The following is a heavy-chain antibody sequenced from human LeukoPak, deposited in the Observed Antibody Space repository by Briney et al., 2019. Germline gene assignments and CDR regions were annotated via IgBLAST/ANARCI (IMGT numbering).Heavy chain of an antibody. D-gene: IGHD4-17*01. V-gene: IGHV3-7*01. CDR3: ARVRTHDYGDYFDY. Sequence: PGGSLRLSCAASGFTFSSYWMSWVRQAPGKGLEWVANIKQDGSEKYYVDSVKGRFTISRDNAENSLYLQMNSLRAEDTAVYYCARVRTHDYGDYFDYWGQGTLVTVSS. CDR2: IKQDGSEK. J-gene: IGHJ4*02. CDR1: GFTFSSYW.